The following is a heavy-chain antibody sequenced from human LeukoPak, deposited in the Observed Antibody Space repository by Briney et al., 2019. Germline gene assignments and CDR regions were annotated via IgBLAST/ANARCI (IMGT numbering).Heavy chain of an antibody. CDR3: ASSHGSGSYYNVRFDY. CDR1: GGTFSSYA. D-gene: IGHD3-10*01. V-gene: IGHV1-69*04. CDR2: IIPILGIA. J-gene: IGHJ4*02. Sequence: SVEVSCKASGGTFSSYAISWVRQAPGQGLEWMGRIIPILGIANYAQKFQGRVTITADKSTSTAYMELSSLRSEDTAVYYCASSHGSGSYYNVRFDYWGQGTLVTVSS.